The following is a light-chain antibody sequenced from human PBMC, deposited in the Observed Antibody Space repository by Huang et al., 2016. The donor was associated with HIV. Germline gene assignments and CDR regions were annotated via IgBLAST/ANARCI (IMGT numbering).Light chain of an antibody. CDR1: QFVANAY. CDR2: GAS. Sequence: EIVLTQSPGTLSLSPGDRATLSCRASQFVANAYVAWYQHKPGQSPRLLIYGASMRASGIPDRFSGSGFGTDVTRTISRLEPDDFAVYFCQQCGSPTWTVGQGTKVEIK. V-gene: IGKV3-20*01. J-gene: IGKJ1*01. CDR3: QQCGSPTWT.